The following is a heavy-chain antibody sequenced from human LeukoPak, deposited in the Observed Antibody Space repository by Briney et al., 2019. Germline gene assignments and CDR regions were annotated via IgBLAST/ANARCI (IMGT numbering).Heavy chain of an antibody. CDR1: GFTFSSYS. Sequence: GGSLRLSCAAYGFTFSSYSMNWVRQAQGKGLEWVSYISSSSSTIYYADSVKGRFTISRDNAKNSLYLQMNRLRAEDTAVYYCARAGTSGYSIRYYFDYWGQGTLVTVSS. J-gene: IGHJ4*02. V-gene: IGHV3-48*01. CDR2: ISSSSSTI. CDR3: ARAGTSGYSIRYYFDY. D-gene: IGHD3-3*01.